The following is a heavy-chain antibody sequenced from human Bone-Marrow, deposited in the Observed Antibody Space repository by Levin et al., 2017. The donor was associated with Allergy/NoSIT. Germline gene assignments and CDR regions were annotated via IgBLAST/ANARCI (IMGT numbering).Heavy chain of an antibody. V-gene: IGHV3-23*05. CDR3: AKDHPSSGWPTFES. CDR1: GFRMSSFA. J-gene: IGHJ4*02. Sequence: GESLKISCSSSGFRMSSFAMSWVRQAPGKGLEWVSSFSNINKAYYADSVVGRFTISRDSSRNILYLQMNNLRGEDTAMYYCAKDHPSSGWPTFESWGQGTLVTVAS. D-gene: IGHD6-19*01. CDR2: FSNINKA.